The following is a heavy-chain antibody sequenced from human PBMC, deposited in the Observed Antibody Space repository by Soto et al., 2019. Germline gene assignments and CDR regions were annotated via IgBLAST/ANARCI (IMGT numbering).Heavy chain of an antibody. Sequence: SETLSLTCTVSGGSISSGTSYWSWIRQRPGKGLEWIGYIFYSGSFYYTPSLRGRVMILADTSKNQFTLRLSSVTAADTAVYYCARAPEIPSLFGLALPYFFHYSGPGTLVTVSS. J-gene: IGHJ4*02. CDR2: IFYSGSF. D-gene: IGHD3-3*01. CDR1: GGSISSGTSY. CDR3: ARAPEIPSLFGLALPYFFHY. V-gene: IGHV4-31*03.